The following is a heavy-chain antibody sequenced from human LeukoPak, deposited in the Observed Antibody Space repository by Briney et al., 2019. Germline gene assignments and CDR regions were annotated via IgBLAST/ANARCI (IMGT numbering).Heavy chain of an antibody. J-gene: IGHJ4*02. CDR3: ARCIGTGRWLQFEFDY. Sequence: GGSLRLSCAASGFTFSSYGMHWVRQAPGKGLEWVAFIRYDGSNKCYADSVKGRFTVSRDNSKNTLYLQMNSLRAEDTAVYYCARCIGTGRWLQFEFDYWGQGTLVTVSS. CDR2: IRYDGSNK. V-gene: IGHV3-30*02. D-gene: IGHD5-24*01. CDR1: GFTFSSYG.